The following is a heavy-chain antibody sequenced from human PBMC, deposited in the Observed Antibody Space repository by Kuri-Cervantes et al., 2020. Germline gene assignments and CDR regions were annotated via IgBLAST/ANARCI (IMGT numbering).Heavy chain of an antibody. V-gene: IGHV1-2*04. CDR3: VREKSGGYFDY. D-gene: IGHD3-10*01. CDR2: INPNSGGT. Sequence: ASVKVSCKASGYTFTSYAMNWVRQAPGQGLEWMGWINPNSGGTNYAQKFQGWVTMTRDTSISTAYMELSSLTSEDTAVYYCVREKSGGYFDYWGQGTLVTVSS. CDR1: GYTFTSYA. J-gene: IGHJ4*02.